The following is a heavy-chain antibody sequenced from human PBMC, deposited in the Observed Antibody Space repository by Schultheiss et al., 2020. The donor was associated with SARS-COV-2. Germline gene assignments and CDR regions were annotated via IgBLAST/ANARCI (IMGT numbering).Heavy chain of an antibody. CDR3: ASWYSSSWYPFDY. D-gene: IGHD6-13*01. J-gene: IGHJ4*02. CDR1: GFTFSSYA. V-gene: IGHV3-66*01. Sequence: GGSLRLSCAASGFTFSSYAMSWVRQAPGKGLEWVSGIYSGGSTYYADSVKGRFTISRDNSKNTLYLQMNSLRAEDTAVYYCASWYSSSWYPFDYWGQGTLVTVSS. CDR2: IYSGGST.